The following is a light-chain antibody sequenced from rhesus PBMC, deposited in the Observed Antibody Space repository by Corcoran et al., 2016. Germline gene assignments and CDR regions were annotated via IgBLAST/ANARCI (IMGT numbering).Light chain of an antibody. V-gene: IGLV1S4*01. Sequence: QSVLTQPPSASGAPGQSVTISCSGSSSNIGGNNVYWFQQLPGTAPKLLIYYSNHRPSGVPDRFSGSKSGTSASLAITGLRSEDEADYYCAAWDDSLSSYIFGAGTRLTVL. J-gene: IGLJ1*01. CDR3: AAWDDSLSSYI. CDR1: SSNIGGNN. CDR2: YSN.